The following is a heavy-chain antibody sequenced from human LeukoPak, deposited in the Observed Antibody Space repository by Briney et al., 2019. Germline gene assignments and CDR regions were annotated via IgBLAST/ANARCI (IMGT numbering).Heavy chain of an antibody. D-gene: IGHD6-6*01. J-gene: IGHJ6*02. CDR3: ARSSSSTHYYYYYGMDV. Sequence: PAETLSLTCAGYGGSFSGYYWSWIRQHPGKGLEWIGYIYYSGSTYYNPSLKSRVTISVDTSKNQFSLKLSSVTAADTAVYYCARSSSSTHYYYYYGMDVWGQGTTVTVSS. CDR1: GGSFSGYY. V-gene: IGHV4-31*11. CDR2: IYYSGST.